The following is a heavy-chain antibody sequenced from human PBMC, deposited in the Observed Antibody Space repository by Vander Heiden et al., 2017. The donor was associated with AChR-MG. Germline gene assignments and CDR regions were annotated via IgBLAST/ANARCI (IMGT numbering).Heavy chain of an antibody. D-gene: IGHD3-3*01. CDR3: ARGTSITIFGVVIGPYYYYGMDV. CDR2: IIPIFGTA. CDR1: GGTFSSYA. Sequence: QVQLVQSGAELKKPGSSVKVSCKASGGTFSSYAISWVRKAPGQGLGWMGGIIPIFGTANYAQKVQGRVTITADESTSTAYMELSSLRSEDTAVYYCARGTSITIFGVVIGPYYYYGMDVWGQGTTVTVSS. V-gene: IGHV1-69*01. J-gene: IGHJ6*02.